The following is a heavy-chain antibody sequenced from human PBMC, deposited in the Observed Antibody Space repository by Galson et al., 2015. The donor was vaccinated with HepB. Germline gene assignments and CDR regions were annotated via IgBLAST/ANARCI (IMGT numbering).Heavy chain of an antibody. CDR1: GFAFNSYA. Sequence: SLRLSCAASGFAFNSYAMHWVRQAPGKGLEWLAVISHDGRSAHNADSVRGRFIISRDNSENTLYLQMNNVRVDDTAVYFCARAAGGGYPTATYYWGQGTLVTVSS. J-gene: IGHJ4*02. D-gene: IGHD3-10*01. CDR2: ISHDGRSA. V-gene: IGHV3-30*04. CDR3: ARAAGGGYPTATYY.